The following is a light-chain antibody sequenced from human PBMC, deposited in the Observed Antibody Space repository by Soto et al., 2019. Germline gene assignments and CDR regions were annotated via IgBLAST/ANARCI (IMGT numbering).Light chain of an antibody. CDR2: GAS. J-gene: IGKJ1*01. Sequence: EIVMTQSPATLSVSPGERATLSCRASQSVSSNLAWYQQKPGQAPRPLIYGASTRATGIPARFSGSGSGTEFTLTISSLQSEDFAVYYCQQYNNWPRRTFGQGTKVEIK. CDR3: QQYNNWPRRT. V-gene: IGKV3-15*01. CDR1: QSVSSN.